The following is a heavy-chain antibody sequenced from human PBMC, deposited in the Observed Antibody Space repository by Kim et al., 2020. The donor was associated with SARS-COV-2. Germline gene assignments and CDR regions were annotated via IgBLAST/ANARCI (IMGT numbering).Heavy chain of an antibody. CDR1: GGSFSGYY. CDR2: INHSGST. J-gene: IGHJ4*02. D-gene: IGHD3-22*01. Sequence: SETLSLTCAVYGGSFSGYYWSWIRQPPGKGLEWIGEINHSGSTNYNPSLKSRVTISVDTSKNQFSLKLSSVTAADTAVYYCARGRTYTYYYDSSGYYAGRYYFDYWGQGTLVTVSS. CDR3: ARGRTYTYYYDSSGYYAGRYYFDY. V-gene: IGHV4-34*01.